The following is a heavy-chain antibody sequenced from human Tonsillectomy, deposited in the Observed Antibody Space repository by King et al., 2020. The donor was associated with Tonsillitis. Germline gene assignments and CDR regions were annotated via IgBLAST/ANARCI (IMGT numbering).Heavy chain of an antibody. Sequence: VQLVESGGGVVQPGRSLRLSCAASGFTFSSYGMHWVRQAPGKGLEWVAIISYDGTNKHYADSVKGRFAISRDNSKSTLYLQMNSLRAEDTAVYYCAKAPITSSWYERYYFDYWGEGTLVTVSS. CDR3: AKAPITSSWYERYYFDY. CDR2: ISYDGTNK. D-gene: IGHD6-13*01. J-gene: IGHJ4*02. CDR1: GFTFSSYG. V-gene: IGHV3-30*18.